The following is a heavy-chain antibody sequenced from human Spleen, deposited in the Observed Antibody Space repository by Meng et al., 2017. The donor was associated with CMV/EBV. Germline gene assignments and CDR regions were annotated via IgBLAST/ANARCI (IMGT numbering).Heavy chain of an antibody. CDR1: GYSFTSYW. D-gene: IGHD6-6*01. CDR2: ICPGNSDT. V-gene: IGHV5-51*01. J-gene: IGHJ3*02. Sequence: GSGYSFTSYWIGWVRQMPGKGLEWVGIICPGNSDTRYSPSFQGQVTISADKSISTAYLQWSSLKASDTAMYYCARHGTARPAAFDIWGQGTMVTVSS. CDR3: ARHGTARPAAFDI.